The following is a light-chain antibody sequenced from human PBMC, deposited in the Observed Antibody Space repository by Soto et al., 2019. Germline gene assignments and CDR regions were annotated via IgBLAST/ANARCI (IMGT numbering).Light chain of an antibody. J-gene: IGKJ1*01. CDR3: QQYGSSPSS. CDR2: GAS. CDR1: QSISSY. Sequence: EIVLTQSPVTLSVSPVKRSTLSCRASQSISSYLAWYQQKPGQAPRLLIYGASSRATGIPDRFSGSGSGTDFTLTISRLEPEDFAVYYCQQYGSSPSSFGQGTKVDIK. V-gene: IGKV3-20*01.